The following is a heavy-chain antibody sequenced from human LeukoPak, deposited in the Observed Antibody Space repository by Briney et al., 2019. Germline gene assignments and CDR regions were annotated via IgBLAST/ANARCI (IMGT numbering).Heavy chain of an antibody. V-gene: IGHV1-2*04. J-gene: IGHJ3*02. CDR3: ARLRLRNDAFDI. CDR2: INPNSGGT. CDR1: GYTFTGYY. Sequence: ASVKVSCKASGYTFTGYYMHWVRQAPGQGLEWMGWINPNSGGTNYAQKFQGWVTMTRDTSTSTAYMELRSLRSDDTAVYYCARLRLRNDAFDIWGQGTMVTVSS. D-gene: IGHD5-12*01.